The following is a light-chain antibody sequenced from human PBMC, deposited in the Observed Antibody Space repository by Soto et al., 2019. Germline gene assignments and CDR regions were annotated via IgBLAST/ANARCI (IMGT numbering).Light chain of an antibody. CDR1: SSNIGAGYD. Sequence: QSVLTQPPSVSGAPGQRVTISCTGSSSNIGAGYDVHWYQQLPGTAPKLLIYGNSNRPSEVPDRFSGSKSGTSASLAITVLQAEDEADYYCQSYDISLSGSVVFGGGTKLTVL. J-gene: IGLJ2*01. CDR3: QSYDISLSGSVV. CDR2: GNS. V-gene: IGLV1-40*01.